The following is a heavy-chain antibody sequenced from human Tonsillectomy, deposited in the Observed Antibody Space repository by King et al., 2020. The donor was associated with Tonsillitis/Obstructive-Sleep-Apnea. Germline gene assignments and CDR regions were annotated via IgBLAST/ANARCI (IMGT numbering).Heavy chain of an antibody. Sequence: VQLVESGGDLVQPGGSLRLSCAASGFIFSSYWMAWVRQAPGKGLEWVANIKRDGSEKNYVGSVKGRFTMSRDNAKNSLYLQMNSLRVEDTAVYYCARDSSGSLDYWGQGILVTVSS. D-gene: IGHD7-27*01. J-gene: IGHJ4*02. CDR2: IKRDGSEK. CDR3: ARDSSGSLDY. CDR1: GFIFSSYW. V-gene: IGHV3-7*03.